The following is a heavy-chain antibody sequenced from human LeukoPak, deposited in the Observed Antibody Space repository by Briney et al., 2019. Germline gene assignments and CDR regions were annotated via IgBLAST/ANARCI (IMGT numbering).Heavy chain of an antibody. CDR1: GDSISSGSYY. V-gene: IGHV4-61*02. D-gene: IGHD3-10*01. CDR2: IYGSGRT. J-gene: IGHJ4*02. CDR3: ARTRYYYNSRSYGAPYYFDY. Sequence: SETLFLTCTVSGDSISSGSYYWSWIRQPAGKGLEWIGRIYGSGRTNYNLSLKSRVTISVDTSKNQFSLKLSSVTAADTAVYYCARTRYYYNSRSYGAPYYFDYWGQGTLVTVSS.